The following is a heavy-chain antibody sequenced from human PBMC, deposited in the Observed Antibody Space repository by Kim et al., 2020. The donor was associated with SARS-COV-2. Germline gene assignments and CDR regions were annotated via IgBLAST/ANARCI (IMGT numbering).Heavy chain of an antibody. J-gene: IGHJ5*02. Sequence: SETLSLTCGVSGDSITSSNWWTWVRQPPGKGLEWIGEIYHSGSTNYNPSLKSRVTISVDKSKNQFSLKLTSVTAADTAVYFCARCPDESSSFSFAAWGQG. D-gene: IGHD6-6*01. CDR1: GDSITSSNW. V-gene: IGHV4-4*02. CDR2: IYHSGST. CDR3: ARCPDESSSFSFAA.